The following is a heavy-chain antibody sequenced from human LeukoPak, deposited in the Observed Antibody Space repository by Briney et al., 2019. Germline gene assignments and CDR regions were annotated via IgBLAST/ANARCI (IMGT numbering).Heavy chain of an antibody. D-gene: IGHD6-19*01. V-gene: IGHV3-23*01. J-gene: IGHJ3*02. CDR2: IGGSGDST. CDR1: GFTFNNYG. Sequence: GGSLRLSCSASGFTFNNYGMSWVRQAPGKGLEWVSSIGGSGDSTYYADSVKGRFTISRDNSENTLFLQMNSLRAEDTAIYYCAKDISGWYGSFAFDIWGQGTMVTVSS. CDR3: AKDISGWYGSFAFDI.